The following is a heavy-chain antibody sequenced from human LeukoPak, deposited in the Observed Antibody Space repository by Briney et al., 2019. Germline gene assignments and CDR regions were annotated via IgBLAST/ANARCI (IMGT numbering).Heavy chain of an antibody. CDR2: ITGSGGFT. V-gene: IGHV3-23*01. CDR3: AKERSRGSSWTTFWFDP. D-gene: IGHD6-13*01. Sequence: GGSLRLSCAASGFTFSSDVMGWVRQAPGKGLEWVSSITGSGGFTNYAASVKGRFTISRDNSKNSLYLQMNSLRPDDTALYYCAKERSRGSSWTTFWFDPWGQGTLVTVSS. CDR1: GFTFSSDV. J-gene: IGHJ5*02.